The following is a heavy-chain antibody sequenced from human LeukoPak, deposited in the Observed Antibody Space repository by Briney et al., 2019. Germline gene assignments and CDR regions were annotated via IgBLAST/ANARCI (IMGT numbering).Heavy chain of an antibody. V-gene: IGHV4-59*01. CDR3: ARVPQRTYSNYWGYFDY. Sequence: SETLSLTCTVPGGSISSYYWSWIRQPPGKGLQWIGYIYYSGSTNYNPSLESRVTISVDTSKNQFSLNLRSVTAAYTAVYYCARVPQRTYSNYWGYFDYWGQGTLVTVSS. CDR2: IYYSGST. CDR1: GGSISSYY. D-gene: IGHD4-11*01. J-gene: IGHJ4*02.